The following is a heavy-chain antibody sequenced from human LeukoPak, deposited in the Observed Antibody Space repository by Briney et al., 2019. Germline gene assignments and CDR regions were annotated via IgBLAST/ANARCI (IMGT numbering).Heavy chain of an antibody. CDR1: GFTFSSYA. D-gene: IGHD3-22*01. Sequence: GGSLRLSCAASGFTFSSYAMSWVRQAPGKGLEWVSAITGSGGSTYYADSVKGRFTISRDNSKNTLYLQMNSLRAEDTAVYYCAKESSGYYLADAAFDIWGQGTMVTVSS. CDR2: ITGSGGST. J-gene: IGHJ3*02. V-gene: IGHV3-23*01. CDR3: AKESSGYYLADAAFDI.